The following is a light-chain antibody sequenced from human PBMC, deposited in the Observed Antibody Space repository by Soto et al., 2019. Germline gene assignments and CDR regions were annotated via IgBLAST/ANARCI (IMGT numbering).Light chain of an antibody. Sequence: QTVVTQEPSFSVSPGGTVTLTCGLNSGSVSTTSYPIWCQQTPGQPPRTLIYDTNVRSSGVPDRFSGSILGNKAALTITGAQADDESDYYCALSLGTGVWVFGGGTKLTVL. V-gene: IGLV8-61*01. CDR2: DTN. J-gene: IGLJ3*02. CDR1: SGSVSTTSY. CDR3: ALSLGTGVWV.